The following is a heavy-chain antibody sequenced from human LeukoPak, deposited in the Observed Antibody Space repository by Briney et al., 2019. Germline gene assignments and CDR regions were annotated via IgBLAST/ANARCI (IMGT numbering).Heavy chain of an antibody. V-gene: IGHV3-66*02. Sequence: GGSLRLSCAASGFTVSSDYMSWVRQAPGKGLEWVSVIYSGGSTYYADSVKGRFTISRDNSKNTLYLQMNSLRAEDTAVYYCARDGVEMATITQSQRLKIYYYYYMDVWGKGTTVTVSS. J-gene: IGHJ6*03. CDR1: GFTVSSDY. D-gene: IGHD5-24*01. CDR2: IYSGGST. CDR3: ARDGVEMATITQSQRLKIYYYYYMDV.